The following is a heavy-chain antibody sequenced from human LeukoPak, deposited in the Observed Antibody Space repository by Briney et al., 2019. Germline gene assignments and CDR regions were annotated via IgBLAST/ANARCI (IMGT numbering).Heavy chain of an antibody. CDR2: IYYSGST. CDR1: GGSISSYY. D-gene: IGHD3-10*01. Sequence: SETLSLACTVSGGSISSYYWSWIRQPPGKGLEWIGYIYYSGSTNYNPSLKSRVTISVDTSKNQFSLKLSSVTAADTAVYYCAKDVSGGGSILDVWGKGTTVTVSS. V-gene: IGHV4-59*01. CDR3: AKDVSGGGSILDV. J-gene: IGHJ6*04.